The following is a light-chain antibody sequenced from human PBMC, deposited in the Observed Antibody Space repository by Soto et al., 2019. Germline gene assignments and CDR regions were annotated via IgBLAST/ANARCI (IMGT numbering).Light chain of an antibody. J-gene: IGLJ1*01. V-gene: IGLV2-14*01. CDR3: SSYTSSTTLV. Sequence: SALSQPASVSGSPGQSITISCTGTSSDVGGYNSVSWYQQHPGRAPKLMIYDVSGRPSGVSNRFSGSKSGNTASLTISGLQAADEADYYCSSYTSSTTLVFGTGTKVTVL. CDR1: SSDVGGYNS. CDR2: DVS.